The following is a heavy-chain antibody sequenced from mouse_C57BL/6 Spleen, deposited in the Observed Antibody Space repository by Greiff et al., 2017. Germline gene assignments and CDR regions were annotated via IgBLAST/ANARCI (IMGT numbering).Heavy chain of an antibody. J-gene: IGHJ4*01. D-gene: IGHD2-3*01. Sequence: VQLQQSGAELVKPGASVKISCKASGYAFSSYWMNWVKQRPGKGLEWIGQIYPGVGDTNHNGKLKGKATLSADNSSSTASMQLSSLTSEDSAVFFCARSSFYDGYSYYYAMDYWGQGTSVTVSS. CDR2: IYPGVGDT. CDR3: ARSSFYDGYSYYYAMDY. V-gene: IGHV1-80*01. CDR1: GYAFSSYW.